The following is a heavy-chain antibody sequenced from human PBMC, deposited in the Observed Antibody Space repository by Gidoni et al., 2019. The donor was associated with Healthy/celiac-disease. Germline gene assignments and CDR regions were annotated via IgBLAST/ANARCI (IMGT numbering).Heavy chain of an antibody. V-gene: IGHV4-4*02. D-gene: IGHD3-10*01. J-gene: IGHJ4*02. CDR2: IYHSGST. CDR3: ARDDGYGSGSYYGY. CDR1: GGSLSSSTW. Sequence: QVQLQESGPGLVKPSGTLSLTCAVSGGSLSSSTWWSWVRQPPGKGLEWIGEIYHSGSTTDNPSLKSRVTISVDKSKNQFSLKLSSVTAADTAVYYCARDDGYGSGSYYGYWGQGTLVTVSS.